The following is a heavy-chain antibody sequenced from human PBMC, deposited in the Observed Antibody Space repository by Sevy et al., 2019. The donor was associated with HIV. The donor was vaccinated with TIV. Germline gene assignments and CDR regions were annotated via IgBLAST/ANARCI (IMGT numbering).Heavy chain of an antibody. CDR1: GGSISSYF. D-gene: IGHD1-1*01. Sequence: SETLSLTCSVSGGSISSYFWTWVRQSPGKGLEWIGNIYFTGNTDYSPSLKSRVTLSLDTSKSQCSLTLKSVTAADTAIYFCASDSTTRPRVLDYWGQGTLVTVSS. V-gene: IGHV4-59*01. J-gene: IGHJ4*02. CDR3: ASDSTTRPRVLDY. CDR2: IYFTGNT.